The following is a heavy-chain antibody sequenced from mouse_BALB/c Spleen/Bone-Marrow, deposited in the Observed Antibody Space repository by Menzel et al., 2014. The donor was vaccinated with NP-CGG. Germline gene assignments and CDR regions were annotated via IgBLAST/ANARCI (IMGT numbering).Heavy chain of an antibody. CDR2: IDPANGNT. J-gene: IGHJ2*01. CDR3: TRGEDY. V-gene: IGHV14-3*02. Sequence: VQLKDSGAELVKPGASVKLSCTGSGFNIXDTFMHWVKQRPEQGLEWIGRIDPANGNTKYDPKFQGKATITADTSSNTAYLQLTRLTSEDTAVYYCTRGEDYWGQGTTLAVSS. CDR1: GFNIXDTF.